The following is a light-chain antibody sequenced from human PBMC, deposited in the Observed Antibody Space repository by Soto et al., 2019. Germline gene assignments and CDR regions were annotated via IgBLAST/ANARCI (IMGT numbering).Light chain of an antibody. Sequence: EIVLTQSPATLSLSPGERATLSCRASQSVSSYLAWYQQKPGQAPRLLIYDASNRATGIPARFSGSGSGTDFTLTILCLEPEDFSIYYCQQRSNWPPVTFGGGTKVEIK. CDR1: QSVSSY. CDR3: QQRSNWPPVT. V-gene: IGKV3-11*01. CDR2: DAS. J-gene: IGKJ4*01.